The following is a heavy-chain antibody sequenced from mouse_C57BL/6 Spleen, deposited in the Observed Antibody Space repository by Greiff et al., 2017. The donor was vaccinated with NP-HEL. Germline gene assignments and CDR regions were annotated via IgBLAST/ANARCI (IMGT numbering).Heavy chain of an antibody. CDR2: INPGSGGT. CDR1: GYAFTNYL. J-gene: IGHJ1*03. Sequence: QVQLKESGAELVRPGTSVKVSCKASGYAFTNYLIEWVKQRPGQGLEWIGVINPGSGGTNYNEKFKGKATLTADKSSSTAYMQLSSLTSEDSAVYFCARSRYYGSSYDWYFDVWGTGTTVTVSS. CDR3: ARSRYYGSSYDWYFDV. V-gene: IGHV1-54*01. D-gene: IGHD1-1*01.